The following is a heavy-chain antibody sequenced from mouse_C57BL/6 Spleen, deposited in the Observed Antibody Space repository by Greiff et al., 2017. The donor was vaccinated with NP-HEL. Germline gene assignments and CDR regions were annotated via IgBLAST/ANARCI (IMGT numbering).Heavy chain of an antibody. CDR2: IDPSDSYT. J-gene: IGHJ3*01. D-gene: IGHD2-4*01. V-gene: IGHV1-59*01. Sequence: QVQLQQPGAELVRPGTSVKLSCKASGYTFTSYWMHWVKQRPGQGLEWIGVIDPSDSYTNYNQKFKGKTTLTVDTSSSTAYMQLSSLTSEDSAVYYCARDDYAFPYWGQGTLVTVSA. CDR1: GYTFTSYW. CDR3: ARDDYAFPY.